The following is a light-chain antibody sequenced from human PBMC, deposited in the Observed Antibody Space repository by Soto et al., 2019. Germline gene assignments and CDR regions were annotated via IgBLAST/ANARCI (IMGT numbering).Light chain of an antibody. V-gene: IGLV2-14*01. CDR2: EVT. J-gene: IGLJ1*01. CDR3: SSYTSGSTPYV. CDR1: RSDVGGYNY. Sequence: QSALTQPASVSASPGQSITISCTGTRSDVGGYNYVSWYQQHPGKAPKLMIYEVTYRPSGVSNRFSGSKSGNTASLTISGRQSEDEADYYCSSYTSGSTPYVFGTGTKLTVL.